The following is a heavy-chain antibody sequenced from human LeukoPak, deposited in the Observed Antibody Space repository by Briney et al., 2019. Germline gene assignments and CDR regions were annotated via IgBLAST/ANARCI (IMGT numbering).Heavy chain of an antibody. D-gene: IGHD3-16*02. V-gene: IGHV4-34*01. CDR2: INHSGST. CDR1: GGSFSGYY. J-gene: IGHJ1*01. Sequence: SETLSLTCAVYGGSFSGYYWSWIRQPPGKGLEWIGEINHSGSTNYNPSLKSRATISVDTSKNQFSLKLSSVTAADTAVYYCARGLYHDTIFQHWGQGTLVTVSS. CDR3: ARGLYHDTIFQH.